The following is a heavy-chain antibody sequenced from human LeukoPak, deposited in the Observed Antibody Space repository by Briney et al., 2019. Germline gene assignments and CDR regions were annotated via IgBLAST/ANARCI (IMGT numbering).Heavy chain of an antibody. Sequence: PGGSLRLSCAASGFTFSSNYMSWVRQAPGKGLEWVGRIKSKTDGGTTDYAAPVKGRFTISRDDSKNTLYLQMNSLKTEDTAVYYCTTDLYSSSWYGMDVWGQGTTVTVSS. J-gene: IGHJ6*02. V-gene: IGHV3-15*01. CDR3: TTDLYSSSWYGMDV. CDR2: IKSKTDGGTT. D-gene: IGHD6-13*01. CDR1: GFTFSSNY.